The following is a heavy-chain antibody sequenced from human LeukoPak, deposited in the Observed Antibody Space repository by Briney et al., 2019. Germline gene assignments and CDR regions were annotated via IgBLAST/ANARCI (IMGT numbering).Heavy chain of an antibody. V-gene: IGHV4-61*02. J-gene: IGHJ5*02. D-gene: IGHD2-2*01. CDR2: VDLGGTP. CDR3: AREGAYCSGTDCFATTVDA. Sequence: PSQTLSLTCNVSGYSISSGDYYWTWIRQPTGKGLEWIGRVDLGGTPSYNPSLISRVTVSVDPYKNQFSLSLTSVTAADTATYYCAREGAYCSGTDCFATTVDAWGPGALVTVSS. CDR1: GYSISSGDYY.